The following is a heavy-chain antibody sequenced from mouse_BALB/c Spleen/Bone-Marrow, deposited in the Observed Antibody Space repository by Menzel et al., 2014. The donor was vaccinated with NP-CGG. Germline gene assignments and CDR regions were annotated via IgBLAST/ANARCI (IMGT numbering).Heavy chain of an antibody. V-gene: IGHV1-20*02. CDR3: ARGDYRFDEGYFDC. J-gene: IGHJ2*02. Sequence: EVQGVESGPELVKPGASVKISCKASGYSFTGYFMNWMMQSHGKSLEWIGRINPYNGDTFYNQKFEGKAILTVDKSSSTAHMELRSLASEDSAVYYCARGDYRFDEGYFDCWGQGTSLTVSS. CDR1: GYSFTGYF. D-gene: IGHD2-14*01. CDR2: INPYNGDT.